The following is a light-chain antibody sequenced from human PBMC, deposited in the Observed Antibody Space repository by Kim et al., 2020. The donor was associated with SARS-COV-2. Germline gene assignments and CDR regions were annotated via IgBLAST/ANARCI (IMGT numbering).Light chain of an antibody. CDR2: EGS. J-gene: IGLJ3*02. CDR3: CSYAGSSTTWV. Sequence: QSITLSCTGTSSDVGSYNLVSWYQQHPGKAPKLMIYEGSKRPSGVSNRFSGSKSGNTASLTISGLQAEDGADYYCCSYAGSSTTWVFGGGTKLTVL. CDR1: SSDVGSYNL. V-gene: IGLV2-23*01.